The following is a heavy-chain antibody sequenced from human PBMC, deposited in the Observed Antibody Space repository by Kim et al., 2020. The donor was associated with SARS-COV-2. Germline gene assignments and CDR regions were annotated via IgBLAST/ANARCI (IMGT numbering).Heavy chain of an antibody. D-gene: IGHD3-10*01. CDR2: ISNNSVYI. V-gene: IGHV3-21*01. CDR3: ASPKGITIIRGHGMDV. J-gene: IGHJ6*02. CDR1: GFTFSNYS. Sequence: GGSLRLSCAASGFTFSNYSMKWVRQAPGKGLEWVSSISNNSVYIHYADSVNGRFTVSRDNAKNSLFLQMNSLRAEDTAVYYFASPKGITIIRGHGMDVWGQGTTVTVSS.